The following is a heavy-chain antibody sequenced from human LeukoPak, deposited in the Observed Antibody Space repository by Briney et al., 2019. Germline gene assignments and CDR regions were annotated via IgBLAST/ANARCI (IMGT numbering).Heavy chain of an antibody. CDR3: ARPRSGSFQYYYMDV. D-gene: IGHD1-26*01. J-gene: IGHJ6*03. V-gene: IGHV4-34*01. Sequence: KPSETLSLTCAVYGGSFSGYYWSWIRQPPGKGLEWIGEINHSGSTNYNPSLKSRVTISVDTSKNKFSLKLSSVTAADTAVYYCARPRSGSFQYYYMDVWGKGTTVTVSS. CDR2: INHSGST. CDR1: GGSFSGYY.